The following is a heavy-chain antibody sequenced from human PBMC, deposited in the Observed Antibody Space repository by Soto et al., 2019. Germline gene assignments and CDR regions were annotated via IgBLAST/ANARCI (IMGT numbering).Heavy chain of an antibody. CDR1: GFTFSNAW. Sequence: GGSLRLSCAASGFTFSNAWMSWVRQAPGKGLEWVGRIKSKTGGGTTDYAAPVKGRFTISRDDSKNTLYLQMDSLKTEDTAVYYCTSQGGYSSGWYYYGMDVWGQGTTVTVSS. J-gene: IGHJ6*02. CDR2: IKSKTGGGTT. V-gene: IGHV3-15*01. CDR3: TSQGGYSSGWYYYGMDV. D-gene: IGHD6-19*01.